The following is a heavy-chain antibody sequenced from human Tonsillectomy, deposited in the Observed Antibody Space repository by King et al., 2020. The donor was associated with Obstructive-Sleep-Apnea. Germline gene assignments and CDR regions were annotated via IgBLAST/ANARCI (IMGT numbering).Heavy chain of an antibody. CDR2: IYYSGST. Sequence: QVQLQESGPGLVKPSETLSLTCTVSGGSISSSSYYWGWIRQPPGKGLEWIGSIYYSGSTYYNPSLKSRVTISVDTSKNQFSLKLSSVTAADTAVYYCARDVWGYSDGQGNLSPHPFDYWGQGTLVTVSS. J-gene: IGHJ4*02. CDR1: GGSISSSSYY. D-gene: IGHD5-18*01. CDR3: ARDVWGYSDGQGNLSPHPFDY. V-gene: IGHV4-39*07.